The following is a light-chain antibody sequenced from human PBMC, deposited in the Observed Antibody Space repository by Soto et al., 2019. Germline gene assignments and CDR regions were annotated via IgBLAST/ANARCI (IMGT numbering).Light chain of an antibody. V-gene: IGKV1-5*01. CDR1: QSISSW. CDR2: DAS. Sequence: DIQMTQSPSTLSVSVGDRVTITCRASQSISSWLAWYQQKPGKAPKLLIYDASSLESGVPSRFSGSGSGTEFTLTISSLQPDDFATYYCQQYNSYSPTFGQGTNVDI. J-gene: IGKJ1*01. CDR3: QQYNSYSPT.